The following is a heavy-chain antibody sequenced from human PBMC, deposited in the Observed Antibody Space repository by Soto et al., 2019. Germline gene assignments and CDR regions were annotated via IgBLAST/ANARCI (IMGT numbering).Heavy chain of an antibody. V-gene: IGHV3-9*01. CDR3: AKGRNIVAGVSPFDG. J-gene: IGHJ4*02. CDR2: IGWIAFIK. CDR1: GFTFGHYA. Sequence: GGSLRLSFEGSGFTFGHYAMHWVRLAPWKGLEWVAGIGWIAFIKGYADSVKGRFTISRVNDTNALYMQMNGLRNEDTAVYYCAKGRNIVAGVSPFDGWGQGALVTVSS. D-gene: IGHD6-13*01.